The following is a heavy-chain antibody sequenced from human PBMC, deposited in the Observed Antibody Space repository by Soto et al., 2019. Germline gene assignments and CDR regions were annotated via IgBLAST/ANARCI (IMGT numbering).Heavy chain of an antibody. V-gene: IGHV1-2*04. CDR3: VRDGGMATVPTLDFDY. D-gene: IGHD4-4*01. CDR1: GYTFTGYY. Sequence: QVQLVQSGAEVKKPGASVKVSCKASGYTFTGYYIHLVRQAPGQGLEWMGWINPNSGGTNYAQKFQGSVTMTRDTSISTAYMELSRLRSYDTAVYYCVRDGGMATVPTLDFDYWGQFTLVNVSS. J-gene: IGHJ4*02. CDR2: INPNSGGT.